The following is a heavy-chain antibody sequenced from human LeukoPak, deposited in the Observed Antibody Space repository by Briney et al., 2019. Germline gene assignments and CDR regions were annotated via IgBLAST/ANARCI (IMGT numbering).Heavy chain of an antibody. J-gene: IGHJ4*02. CDR1: GFTFSIYA. D-gene: IGHD3-22*01. V-gene: IGHV3-23*01. Sequence: GGSLRLSCSASGFTFSIYAVSGLRAAPGKALQGVSTLSGSGDRTYYADSVKGRFTISRDNSKNTLFMQMNSLRAEDTAVYYCAKAVVPVISQHYFDYWGQGTLVTVSS. CDR3: AKAVVPVISQHYFDY. CDR2: LSGSGDRT.